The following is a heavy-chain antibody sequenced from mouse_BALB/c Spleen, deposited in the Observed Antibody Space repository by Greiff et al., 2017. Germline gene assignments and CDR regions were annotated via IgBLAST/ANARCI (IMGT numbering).Heavy chain of an antibody. CDR2: IWGDGST. V-gene: IGHV2-6-7*01. CDR3: ARGGYYYGSSYWYFDV. J-gene: IGHJ1*01. CDR1: GFSLTGYG. Sequence: VKLLESGPGLVAPSQSLSITCTVSGFSLTGYGVNWVRQPPGKGLEWLGMIWGDGSTDYNSALKSRLSISKDNSKSQVFLKMNSLQTDDTARYYCARGGYYYGSSYWYFDVWGAGTTVTVSS. D-gene: IGHD1-1*01.